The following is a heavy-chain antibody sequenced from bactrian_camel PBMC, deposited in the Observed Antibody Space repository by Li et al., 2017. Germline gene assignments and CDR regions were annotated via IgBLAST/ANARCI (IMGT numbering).Heavy chain of an antibody. Sequence: VQLVESGGGSVQAGGSLRLSCVDSGYSFSSSCMGWFRRAPGKEREGVAALYRSGGTAYYADSVKGRFTISQDNAKNTVYLQMDSLKPEDSAWYYCTAGGPEGCRGMGSYWGRGTQVTVS. V-gene: IGHV3S40*01. CDR3: TAGGPEGCRGMGSY. CDR1: GYSFSSSC. CDR2: LYRSGGTA. J-gene: IGHJ4*01. D-gene: IGHD2*01.